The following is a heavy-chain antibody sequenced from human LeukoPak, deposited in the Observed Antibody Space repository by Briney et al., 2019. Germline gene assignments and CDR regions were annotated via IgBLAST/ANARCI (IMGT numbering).Heavy chain of an antibody. Sequence: GGSLRLSCAASGFTFSTYSMNWVRQAPGKGLEWVSYISSSNSTIYYADSVKGRFTISRDNAKNSLYLQMNSLRAEDTAVYYCARDRKAPYCSSTSCYRRGLGYMDVWGKGTTVTVSS. J-gene: IGHJ6*03. D-gene: IGHD2-2*02. CDR1: GFTFSTYS. CDR2: ISSSNSTI. CDR3: ARDRKAPYCSSTSCYRRGLGYMDV. V-gene: IGHV3-48*01.